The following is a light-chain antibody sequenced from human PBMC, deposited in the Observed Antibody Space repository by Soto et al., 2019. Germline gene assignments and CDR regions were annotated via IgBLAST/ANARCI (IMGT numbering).Light chain of an antibody. J-gene: IGLJ3*02. CDR3: QSYDSSLSAWV. Sequence: QSVLTQPPSVSGAPGQTVTISCTGSSSNIGAPYDVHWYQQLPGTAPKLLIYGNTNRPSGVPDRFSGSRSGTSASLAITGLQADDESDYYCQSYDSSLSAWVFGGGTKLTVL. V-gene: IGLV1-40*01. CDR2: GNT. CDR1: SSNIGAPYD.